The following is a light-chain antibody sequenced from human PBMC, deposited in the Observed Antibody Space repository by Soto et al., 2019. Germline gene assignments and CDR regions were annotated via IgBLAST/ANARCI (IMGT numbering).Light chain of an antibody. V-gene: IGKV3-20*01. CDR3: HQYGYSPLT. Sequence: EIVLTQSPGTLSLSPGERATLSCRASQSVSSSYLAWYQQKPGQAPRLLIYGASGRATGIPDRFSGSGSGTDFTLTISGLEPEDFAVYYCHQYGYSPLTFGGGTKVEIK. J-gene: IGKJ4*01. CDR2: GAS. CDR1: QSVSSSY.